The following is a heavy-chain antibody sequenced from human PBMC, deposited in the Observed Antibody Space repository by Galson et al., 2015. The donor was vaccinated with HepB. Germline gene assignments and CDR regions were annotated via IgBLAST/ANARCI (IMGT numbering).Heavy chain of an antibody. CDR1: GDSVSSNSAA. J-gene: IGHJ6*02. Sequence: CAISGDSVSSNSAAWNWIRQSPSRGLEWLGRTYYRSKWYNDYAVSVKSRIIINPDTSKNQFSLQLNSVTPEDTAVYYCAREGLYTARQDYGMDVWGQGTTVTVSS. CDR3: AREGLYTARQDYGMDV. D-gene: IGHD5-18*01. V-gene: IGHV6-1*01. CDR2: TYYRSKWYN.